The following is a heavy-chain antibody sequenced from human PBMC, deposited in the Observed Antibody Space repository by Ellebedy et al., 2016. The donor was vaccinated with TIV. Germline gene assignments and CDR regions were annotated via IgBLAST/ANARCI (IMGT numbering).Heavy chain of an antibody. D-gene: IGHD2-2*01. V-gene: IGHV3-30*04. CDR1: GFTFDSYA. CDR3: AKVPVGFCSTPNCFYFDY. Sequence: PGGSLRLSCVASGFTFDSYAMHWVRQAPGKGLEWLELISNDAKNKSYADSVKGRFTISRDNSKNTLYLQMSSLRPEDTAVYFCAKVPVGFCSTPNCFYFDYWGQGTLLTVSS. CDR2: ISNDAKNK. J-gene: IGHJ4*02.